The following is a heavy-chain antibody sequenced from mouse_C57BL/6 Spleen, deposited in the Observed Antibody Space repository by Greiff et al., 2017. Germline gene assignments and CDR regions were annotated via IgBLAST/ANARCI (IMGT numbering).Heavy chain of an antibody. D-gene: IGHD2-1*01. V-gene: IGHV1-82*01. Sequence: VKLMESGPELVKPGASVKISCKASGYAFSSSWMNWVKQRPGKGLEWIGRIYPGDGDTNYNGKFKGKATLTADQASSTAYMQLSSLTSEDSAVYFCARSIYYGTSYYAMDYCGQGTSVTVSS. CDR1: GYAFSSSW. CDR3: ARSIYYGTSYYAMDY. J-gene: IGHJ4*01. CDR2: IYPGDGDT.